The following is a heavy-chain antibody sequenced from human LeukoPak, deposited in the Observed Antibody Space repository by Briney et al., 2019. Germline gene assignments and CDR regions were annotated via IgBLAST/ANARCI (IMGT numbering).Heavy chain of an antibody. D-gene: IGHD4-17*01. Sequence: GGSLRLSCAASGFTFSSYWMHWVRQAPGKGLVWVSRINSDGSSTSYADSVKVRFTISRDNAKNTLYLQMNSLRAEDTAVYYCARGGDLYGDYFDYWGQGTLVTVSS. J-gene: IGHJ4*02. CDR3: ARGGDLYGDYFDY. CDR2: INSDGSST. CDR1: GFTFSSYW. V-gene: IGHV3-74*01.